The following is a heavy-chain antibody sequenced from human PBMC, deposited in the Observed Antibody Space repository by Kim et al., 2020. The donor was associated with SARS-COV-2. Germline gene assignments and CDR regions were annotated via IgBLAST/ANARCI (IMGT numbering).Heavy chain of an antibody. CDR2: IIPIFGTA. CDR1: GGTFSSYA. J-gene: IGHJ4*02. V-gene: IGHV1-69*13. CDR3: ARGPLRYFDWLLLYYFDY. D-gene: IGHD3-9*01. Sequence: SVKVSCKASGGTFSSYAISWVRQAPGQGLEWMGGIIPIFGTANYAQKFQGRVTITADESTSTAYMELSSLRSEDTAVYYCARGPLRYFDWLLLYYFDYWGQGTLVTVSS.